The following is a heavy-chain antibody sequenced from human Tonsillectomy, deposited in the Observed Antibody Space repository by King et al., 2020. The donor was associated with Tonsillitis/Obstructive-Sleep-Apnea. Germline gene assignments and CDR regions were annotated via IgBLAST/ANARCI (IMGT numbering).Heavy chain of an antibody. Sequence: VQLQQWGAGLLKPSETLSVTCAVYGGSFSGYYWSGIRQPPGKGREWIGEINHSGSTNYNPSLKSRVTISLDRSKNQFSLKLTSVTAADTAVYYCARLDIAVVPAAMSDAFDIWGQGTMVTVSS. CDR2: INHSGST. J-gene: IGHJ3*02. V-gene: IGHV4-34*01. D-gene: IGHD2-2*03. CDR3: ARLDIAVVPAAMSDAFDI. CDR1: GGSFSGYY.